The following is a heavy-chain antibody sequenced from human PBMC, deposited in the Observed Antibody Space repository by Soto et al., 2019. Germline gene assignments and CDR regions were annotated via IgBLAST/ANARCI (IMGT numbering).Heavy chain of an antibody. CDR3: AREETAWPLAYGLDV. J-gene: IGHJ6*02. V-gene: IGHV3-21*01. CDR1: GFTFNSFT. Sequence: GGSLRLSCAASGFTFNSFTMHWVRQAPGKGLEWVSSFGTRGDTYYADTVKGRFTISRDNAKNSVSLQMNSLRAEDTAVYFCAREETAWPLAYGLDVWGQGTTVTVSS. CDR2: FGTRGDT. D-gene: IGHD2-21*02.